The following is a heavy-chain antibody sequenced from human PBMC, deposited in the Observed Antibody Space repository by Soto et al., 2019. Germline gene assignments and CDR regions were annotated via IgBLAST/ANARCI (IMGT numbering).Heavy chain of an antibody. CDR3: ATMNGYFEY. J-gene: IGHJ4*02. V-gene: IGHV3-23*01. Sequence: LRLSCADSGFRFSSYSMSWVRQTPGKGLEWVAAITATGDRTYYADSVTGRFTVSRDNSKKTHYLQMTSLRAEDTAMYYCATMNGYFEYWGQGTPVTVSS. D-gene: IGHD3-22*01. CDR1: GFRFSSYS. CDR2: ITATGDRT.